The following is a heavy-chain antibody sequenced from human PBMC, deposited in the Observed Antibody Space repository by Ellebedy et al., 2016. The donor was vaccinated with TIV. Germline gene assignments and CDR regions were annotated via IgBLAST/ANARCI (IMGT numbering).Heavy chain of an antibody. CDR3: ARDPALPRGRFDT. Sequence: MPSETLSLTCTVSGGSISRSSYYWGWIRQPPGKGLEWIGSIHYSGSTYDNLSLKTRVTISVDTSKNQLSLNLSSVTAADTAVYYCARDPALPRGRFDTWGQGTLVTVSS. CDR2: IHYSGST. V-gene: IGHV4-39*02. J-gene: IGHJ5*02. CDR1: GGSISRSSYY.